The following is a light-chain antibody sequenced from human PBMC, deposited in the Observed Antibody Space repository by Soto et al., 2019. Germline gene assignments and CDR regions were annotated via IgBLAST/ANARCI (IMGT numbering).Light chain of an antibody. CDR3: HQYGGSPQT. Sequence: EIVLTQSPGTLSLSPGERATLSCRASQSVSNYLAWYQRKPGQAPRLLIYGASSRATGIPDRFSGSGSGTDFPLTISSLEPEDFAVYYCHQYGGSPQTFGQGTKVEIK. V-gene: IGKV3-20*01. J-gene: IGKJ1*01. CDR1: QSVSNY. CDR2: GAS.